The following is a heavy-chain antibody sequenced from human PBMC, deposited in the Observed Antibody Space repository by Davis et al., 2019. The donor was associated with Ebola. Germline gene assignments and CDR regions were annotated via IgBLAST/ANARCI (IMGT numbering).Heavy chain of an antibody. Sequence: SETLSLTCTVSGGSISSYYWSWIRQPPGKGLEWIGYIYYSGSTNYNPSLKSRVTISVDTSKNQFSLKLSSVTAADTAVYYYASLTVVTSIDYWGQGTLVTVSS. D-gene: IGHD4-23*01. J-gene: IGHJ4*02. CDR1: GGSISSYY. CDR3: ASLTVVTSIDY. V-gene: IGHV4-59*01. CDR2: IYYSGST.